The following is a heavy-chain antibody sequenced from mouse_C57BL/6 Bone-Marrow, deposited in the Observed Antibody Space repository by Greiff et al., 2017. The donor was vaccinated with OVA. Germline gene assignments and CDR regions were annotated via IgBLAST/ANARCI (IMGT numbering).Heavy chain of an antibody. CDR2: IDPSDSYT. J-gene: IGHJ4*01. Sequence: QVQLQQPGAELVKPGASVKLSCKASGYTFTSYWMQWVKQRPGQGLAWIGEIDPSDSYTNYNQKFKGKATLTVDTSSSTAYMQLSSLTSEDSAVYYCARWEDAMDYWGQGTSVTVSS. CDR1: GYTFTSYW. V-gene: IGHV1-50*01. D-gene: IGHD4-1*01. CDR3: ARWEDAMDY.